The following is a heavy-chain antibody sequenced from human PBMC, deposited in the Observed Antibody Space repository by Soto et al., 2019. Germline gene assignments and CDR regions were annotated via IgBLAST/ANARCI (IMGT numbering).Heavy chain of an antibody. D-gene: IGHD1-1*01. CDR3: VRQGIGNLHGVVDV. CDR2: VYSTGGT. V-gene: IGHV4-59*08. CDR1: SGPSSSHN. Sequence: QVQLQQSGPGLVKPSDTLSLTCSVSSGPSSSHNWGWIRQPPGRGLEWIGYVYSTGGTSYNPSLKSRVTSSADTSTNHISLTLTSVTAADTAVYYCVRQGIGNLHGVVDVWGQGNTVRVSS. J-gene: IGHJ6*02.